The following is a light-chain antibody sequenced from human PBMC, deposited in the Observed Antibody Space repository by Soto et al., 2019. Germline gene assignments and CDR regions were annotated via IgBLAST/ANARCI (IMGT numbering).Light chain of an antibody. CDR3: QQYNTWPWT. Sequence: IVFTPSAGALSLSPGERATLSCRAGQRSGSSYLAWYQQKPGQAPRLLILGASDRVTGIPARFSGSGSGTEFTLSISSLQSDDFAVYYCQQYNTWPWTFGQGTKVDIK. CDR2: GAS. J-gene: IGKJ1*01. CDR1: QRSGSSY. V-gene: IGKV3-15*01.